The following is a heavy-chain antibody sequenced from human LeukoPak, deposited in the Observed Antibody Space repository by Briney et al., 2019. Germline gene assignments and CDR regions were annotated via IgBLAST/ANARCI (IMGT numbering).Heavy chain of an antibody. D-gene: IGHD6-19*01. J-gene: IGHJ5*02. CDR2: INPDTCAT. V-gene: IGHV1-2*02. CDR1: GYTFTGYY. Sequence: GASVKVSCKASGYTFTGYYMHWVRQAPGQGLEWMGWINPDTCATRWPQKFQGRVTMTRDASISIAYMEVSSLRFDDTAVYYCARDGAVPGSYNWFDLWGQGTLVTVSS. CDR3: ARDGAVPGSYNWFDL.